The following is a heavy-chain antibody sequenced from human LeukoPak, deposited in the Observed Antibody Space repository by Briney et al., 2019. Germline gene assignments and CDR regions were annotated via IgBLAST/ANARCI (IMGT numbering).Heavy chain of an antibody. J-gene: IGHJ3*02. V-gene: IGHV3-23*01. Sequence: GGSLRLSCAASGFTFSSYAMSWVRQAPGKGLEWVSAIGASGGSTYYADSVKGRFAISRDNSKNTLYVQMNGLRAEDTAVYYCAKVYSSTWYRDAFDIWGQGTMVTVSS. CDR1: GFTFSSYA. CDR2: IGASGGST. D-gene: IGHD6-13*01. CDR3: AKVYSSTWYRDAFDI.